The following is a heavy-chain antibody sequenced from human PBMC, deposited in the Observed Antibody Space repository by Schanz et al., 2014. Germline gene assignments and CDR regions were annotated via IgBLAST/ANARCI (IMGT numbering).Heavy chain of an antibody. V-gene: IGHV3-66*01. CDR3: AKQIHYDILTVTRN. D-gene: IGHD3-9*01. Sequence: EGPLAESGGGLVQPGGSLRLSCAVSGFTVSSNHMSWVRQAPGKGLEWVSVIYSGIGAYYADSVKDRFTVSRDNSKNTLYLQMNTLRAEDTAVYYCAKQIHYDILTVTRNWGQGTLVTVSS. J-gene: IGHJ4*02. CDR2: IYSGIGA. CDR1: GFTVSSNH.